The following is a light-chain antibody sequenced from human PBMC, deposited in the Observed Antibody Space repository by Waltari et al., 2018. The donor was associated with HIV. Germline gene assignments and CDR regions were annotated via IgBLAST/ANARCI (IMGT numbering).Light chain of an antibody. CDR2: ENN. CDR3: GTWDNNQGAAV. V-gene: IGLV1-51*02. Sequence: QSVLTQPPSVSAATGQKVTISCSGSTSNIGNSYVSWYQQLPATVPKLFIYENNKRPTGIPDRIYGAKSGTSATLGITGLRTGDEADYYGGTWDNNQGAAVFGGGTKLTVL. J-gene: IGLJ3*02. CDR1: TSNIGNSY.